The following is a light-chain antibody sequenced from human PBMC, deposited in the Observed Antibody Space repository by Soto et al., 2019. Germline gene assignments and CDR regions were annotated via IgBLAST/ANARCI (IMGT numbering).Light chain of an antibody. CDR2: EVI. Sequence: QCARTQVASGSGAAVQGSTISCTGTSSDVGTFNLVSWYQQHPGKAPRLMNEVIKRPSGVSNRFSGSKSGNTASLTISGLQAEDEADYYCCSYAGSSVYVFGTGTKVTVL. CDR3: CSYAGSSVYV. CDR1: SSDVGTFNL. V-gene: IGLV2-23*02. J-gene: IGLJ1*01.